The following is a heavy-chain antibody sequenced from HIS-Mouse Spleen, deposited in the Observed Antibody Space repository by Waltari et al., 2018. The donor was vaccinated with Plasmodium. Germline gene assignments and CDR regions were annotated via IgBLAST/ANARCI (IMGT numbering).Heavy chain of an antibody. CDR3: ARDPPLSITGDLDAFDI. V-gene: IGHV3-21*01. Sequence: EVQLVESGGGLVKPGGSLRLSCAASGFTFISYTMHWFRQAPGKGLEWVSSISSSSSYIYYADSVKGRFTISRDNAKNSLYLQMNSLRAEDTAVYYCARDPPLSITGDLDAFDIWGQGTMVTVSS. CDR1: GFTFISYT. CDR2: ISSSSSYI. J-gene: IGHJ3*02. D-gene: IGHD7-27*01.